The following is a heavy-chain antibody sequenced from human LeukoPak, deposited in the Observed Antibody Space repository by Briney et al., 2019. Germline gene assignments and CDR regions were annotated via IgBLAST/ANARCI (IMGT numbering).Heavy chain of an antibody. CDR3: ARDSPSRDSSDYMDV. J-gene: IGHJ6*03. CDR2: ISYDGSNK. Sequence: GRSLRLSCAASGSARLYAMHWVRQAPGKGLEWVAVISYDGSNKYYADSVKGRFTISRDNSKNTLYLQMNSLRAEDTAVYYCARDSPSRDSSDYMDVWGKGTTVTVSS. V-gene: IGHV3-30*01. CDR1: GSARLYA. D-gene: IGHD6-6*01.